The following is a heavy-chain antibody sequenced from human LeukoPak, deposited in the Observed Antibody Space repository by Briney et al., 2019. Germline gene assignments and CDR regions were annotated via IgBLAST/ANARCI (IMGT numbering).Heavy chain of an antibody. CDR2: VVPIVDMT. Sequence: SSVKVSCKASGDSFNNYATTWVRQAPGQGLEWMGRVVPIVDMTQYAQKFQGRVTISVDKSTSIVYMELSSLTFADTAVYFCARAAPGRSGSSTLDYWGQGTPVTVS. J-gene: IGHJ4*02. CDR1: GDSFNNYA. V-gene: IGHV1-69*04. CDR3: ARAAPGRSGSSTLDY. D-gene: IGHD1-1*01.